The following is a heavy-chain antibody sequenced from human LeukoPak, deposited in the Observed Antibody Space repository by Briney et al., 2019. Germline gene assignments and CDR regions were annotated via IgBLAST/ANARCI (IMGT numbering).Heavy chain of an antibody. CDR3: ASLGDYLTYYYYYMDV. Sequence: PGGSLRLSCAASGFTFSDYYMSWIRQAPGKGLEWVSYISSSCSTIYYADAVKGRFTISRDNAKNSLHLQMNSLRAEDTAVYYCASLGDYLTYYYYYMDVWGKGTTVTVSS. V-gene: IGHV3-11*04. J-gene: IGHJ6*03. CDR2: ISSSCSTI. CDR1: GFTFSDYY. D-gene: IGHD4-17*01.